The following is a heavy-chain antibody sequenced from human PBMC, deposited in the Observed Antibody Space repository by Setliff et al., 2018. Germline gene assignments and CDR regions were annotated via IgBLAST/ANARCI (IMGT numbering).Heavy chain of an antibody. CDR2: IYTSGST. Sequence: SETLSLTCTVSGGSISSGSYYWSWIRQPAGKGLEWIGHIYTSGSTNYNPPLKSRVTISVDTSKNQFSLKLSSVTAADTAVYYCARYRCPGGICDGFDIWGQGTMVTVSS. J-gene: IGHJ3*02. V-gene: IGHV4-61*09. CDR1: GGSISSGSYY. CDR3: ARYRCPGGICDGFDI. D-gene: IGHD3-16*02.